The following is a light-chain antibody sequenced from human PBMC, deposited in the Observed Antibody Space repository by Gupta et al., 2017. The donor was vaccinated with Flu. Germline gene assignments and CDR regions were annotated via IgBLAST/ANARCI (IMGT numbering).Light chain of an antibody. J-gene: IGKJ1*01. V-gene: IGKV2-30*01. CDR1: QSLVYRDGNTY. Sequence: DVVMTQSPLSLPVTLGQPASISCRSSQSLVYRDGNTYLNWIQKRPGQSPRRLIFNLSNRESGVPDRFSGSGSGTDSTLKISRVEAEDVGVYYCMQASHWPWTFGQGTRVEIK. CDR3: MQASHWPWT. CDR2: NLS.